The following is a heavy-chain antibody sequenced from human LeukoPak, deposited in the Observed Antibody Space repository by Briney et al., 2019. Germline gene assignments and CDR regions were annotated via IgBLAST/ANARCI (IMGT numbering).Heavy chain of an antibody. CDR2: INPNSGGT. J-gene: IGHJ4*02. D-gene: IGHD3-22*01. CDR3: ARDPATNYYDSSGYYSGHDY. V-gene: IGHV1-2*02. CDR1: GYTFTGYY. Sequence: ASVKVSCKASGYTFTGYYMHRVRQAPGQGLEWMGWINPNSGGTNYAQKFQGRVTMTRDTSISTAYMELSRLRSDDTAVYYCARDPATNYYDSSGYYSGHDYWGQGTLVTVSS.